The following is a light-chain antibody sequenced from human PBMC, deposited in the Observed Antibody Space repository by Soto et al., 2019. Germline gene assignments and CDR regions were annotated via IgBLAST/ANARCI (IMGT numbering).Light chain of an antibody. CDR1: HDISDY. Sequence: DIQMTQSPSAMSASVGDRVTITCRASHDISDYLAWVQQKPGKVPERLISAASSLQSGVPSRFSGSGSGTECTLTISSLQPEDFATYYCRQHKSYPLTCGGGTKVEIK. J-gene: IGKJ4*01. CDR2: AAS. CDR3: RQHKSYPLT. V-gene: IGKV1-17*03.